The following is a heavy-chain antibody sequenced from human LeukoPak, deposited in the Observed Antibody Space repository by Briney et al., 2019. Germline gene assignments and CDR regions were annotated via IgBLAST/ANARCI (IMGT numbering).Heavy chain of an antibody. CDR2: ISSSSSYI. CDR3: ARGAKGAFDI. J-gene: IGHJ3*02. Sequence: GGSLRLSCAASGFTFSSYSTNWVRQAPGKGLEWVSSISSSSSYIYYADSVKGRFTISRDNAKNSLYLQINSLRAGDTAVYYCARGAKGAFDIWGQGTMVTVSS. V-gene: IGHV3-21*01. CDR1: GFTFSSYS.